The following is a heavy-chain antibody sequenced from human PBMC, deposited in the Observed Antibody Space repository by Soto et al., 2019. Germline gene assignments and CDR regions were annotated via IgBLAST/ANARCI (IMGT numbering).Heavy chain of an antibody. V-gene: IGHV3-30-3*01. CDR1: GFTFSSYA. D-gene: IGHD2-2*01. CDR2: ISYDGSNK. Sequence: QPGGSLRLSCAASGFTFSSYAMHWVRQAPGKGLEWVAVISYDGSNKYYADSVKGRFTISRDNSKNTLYLQMNSLRAEDTAVYYCARAVVPAALVYYGMDVWGQGTTVTVSS. J-gene: IGHJ6*02. CDR3: ARAVVPAALVYYGMDV.